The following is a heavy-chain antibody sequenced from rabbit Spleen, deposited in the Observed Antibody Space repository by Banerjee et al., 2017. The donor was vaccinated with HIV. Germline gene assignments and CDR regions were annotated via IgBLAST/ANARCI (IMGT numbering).Heavy chain of an antibody. J-gene: IGHJ6*01. CDR2: IDTGSSGFT. CDR1: GFTISSSYY. CDR3: ARDAGTSFSTYGMDL. D-gene: IGHD8-1*01. Sequence: QSLAESGGGLVQTEGSLALTCKASGFTISSSYYMCWVRQAPGKGLEWTACIDTGSSGFTYFATWAKGRFTISKTSSTTVTLQMTSLTAADTATYFCARDAGTSFSTYGMDLWGPGPSSPS. V-gene: IGHV1S40*01.